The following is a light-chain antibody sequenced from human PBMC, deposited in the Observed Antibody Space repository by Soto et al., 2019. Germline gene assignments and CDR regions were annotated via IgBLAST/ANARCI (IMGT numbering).Light chain of an antibody. CDR1: KLGNKF. CDR3: QAWDRTNDVL. Sequence: SYELTQPPSVSLSPGQTASISCSGDKLGNKFACWYQQRPGQSPVLVIYQNNKRPSGIPERFSASNSGNTATLTISGTQAMDEADYYCQAWDRTNDVLFGGGTKVTVL. CDR2: QNN. J-gene: IGLJ2*01. V-gene: IGLV3-1*01.